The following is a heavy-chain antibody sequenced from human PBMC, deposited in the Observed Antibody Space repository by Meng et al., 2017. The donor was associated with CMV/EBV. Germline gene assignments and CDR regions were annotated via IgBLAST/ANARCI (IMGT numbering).Heavy chain of an antibody. CDR2: IKQDGSEK. CDR3: ARAALWSGSIWFDP. J-gene: IGHJ5*02. V-gene: IGHV3-7*01. Sequence: GESLKISCAASGFTFSSYWMSWVRQAPGKGLEWVANIKQDGSEKYYVDPVKGRFTISRDNAKNSLYLQMNSLRAEDTAVYYCARAALWSGSIWFDPWGQGTLVTVSS. CDR1: GFTFSSYW. D-gene: IGHD3-3*01.